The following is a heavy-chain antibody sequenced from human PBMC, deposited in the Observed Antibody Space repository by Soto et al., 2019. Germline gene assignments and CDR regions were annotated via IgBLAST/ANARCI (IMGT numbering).Heavy chain of an antibody. CDR2: IAHSGGT. J-gene: IGHJ4*02. CDR3: GRHGGFCFDS. D-gene: IGHD4-17*01. CDR1: SGSISSGTW. V-gene: IGHV4-4*02. Sequence: QVQLQESGPGLVKPSGTLSLTCAVSSGSISSGTWWSWVRQPPGKGLEWVGQIAHSGGTYYNPSLNSRVSISVDKSRNQISLRLNSVTAADTAVYFCGRHGGFCFDSWGQGTLVTVSS.